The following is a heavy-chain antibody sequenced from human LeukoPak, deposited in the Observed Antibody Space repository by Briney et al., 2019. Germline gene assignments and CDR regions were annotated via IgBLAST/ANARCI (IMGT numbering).Heavy chain of an antibody. J-gene: IGHJ4*02. Sequence: PGGSLRLSCAASGFTFSSYSMNWVRQAPGKGLEWVSSISSSSSYIYYAVSVKGRFTISRDNAKNSLYLQMNSLRAEDTAVYYCARVSIDYWGQGTLVTVSS. CDR1: GFTFSSYS. V-gene: IGHV3-21*01. CDR2: ISSSSSYI. CDR3: ARVSIDY.